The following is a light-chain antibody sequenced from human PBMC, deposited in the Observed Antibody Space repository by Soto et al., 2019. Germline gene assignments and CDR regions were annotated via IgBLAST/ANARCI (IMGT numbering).Light chain of an antibody. CDR1: KLGDKY. Sequence: SYELTQPPSVSVSPGQTASITCSGDKLGDKYACWYQQKPGQPPVLVIYQDSKRPSGIPERFSGSNSGNTATLTISGTQAMDEADYYCQAWDSSTALVFGTGTKVTVL. CDR2: QDS. V-gene: IGLV3-1*01. CDR3: QAWDSSTALV. J-gene: IGLJ1*01.